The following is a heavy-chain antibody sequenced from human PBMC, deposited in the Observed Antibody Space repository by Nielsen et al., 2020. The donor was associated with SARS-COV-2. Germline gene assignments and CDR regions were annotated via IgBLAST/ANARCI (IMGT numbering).Heavy chain of an antibody. J-gene: IGHJ4*02. CDR1: GFTFSSYS. Sequence: GGSLRLSCAASGFTFSSYSMNWVRQAPGKGLEWVSSISSSSSYIYYADSVKGRFTISRDNAKNSLYLQMNSLRAEDTSVYYCARGRSSCWYDTTGFDYWGQGTLVTVSS. V-gene: IGHV3-21*01. CDR2: ISSSSSYI. D-gene: IGHD6-19*01. CDR3: ARGRSSCWYDTTGFDY.